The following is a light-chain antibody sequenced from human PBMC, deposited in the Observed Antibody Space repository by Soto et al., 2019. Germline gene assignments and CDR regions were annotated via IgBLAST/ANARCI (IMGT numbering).Light chain of an antibody. CDR2: TSF. CDR3: QQAFSAEWT. V-gene: IGKV1-39*01. CDR1: QSIGTF. Sequence: IQMTQSPSSMYASXGDRVSIAXXASQSIGTFLNWYQQKPGEAPNLLIHTSFSLYSGVPSRFSGSGSGTDFTLTISSLQPEDFATYFCQQAFSAEWTFGQGTKVDIK. J-gene: IGKJ1*01.